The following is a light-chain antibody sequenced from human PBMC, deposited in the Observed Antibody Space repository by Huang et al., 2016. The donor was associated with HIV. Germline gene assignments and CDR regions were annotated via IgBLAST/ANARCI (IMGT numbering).Light chain of an antibody. CDR2: GAS. V-gene: IGKV3-20*01. Sequence: EIELTQSPSTLSLSPGERASLSCRASQSVSRSYLAWYQQKPGQAPRHLIYGASSKATGIPDRCSGSGSGTDFTLTISRLEPEDFAVYYCQQYGSSPVYTFGQGTRLEIK. CDR3: QQYGSSPVYT. CDR1: QSVSRSY. J-gene: IGKJ2*01.